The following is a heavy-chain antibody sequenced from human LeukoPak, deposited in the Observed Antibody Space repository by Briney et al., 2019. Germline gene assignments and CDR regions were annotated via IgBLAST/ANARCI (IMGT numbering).Heavy chain of an antibody. CDR2: ISAYNGNT. J-gene: IGHJ3*02. CDR3: ASALAPSSGWYSDSDAFDI. Sequence: VASVKVSCKASGGTFSSYAISWVRQAPGQGLEWMGWISAYNGNTNYAQKLQGRVTMTTDTSTSTAYMELRSLRSDDTAVYYCASALAPSSGWYSDSDAFDIWGQGTMVTVSS. CDR1: GGTFSSYA. V-gene: IGHV1-18*01. D-gene: IGHD6-19*01.